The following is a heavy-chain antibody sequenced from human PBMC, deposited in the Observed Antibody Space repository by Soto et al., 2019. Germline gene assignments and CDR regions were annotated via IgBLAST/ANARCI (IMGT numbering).Heavy chain of an antibody. J-gene: IGHJ4*02. V-gene: IGHV4-31*03. CDR3: ARRPSVVVPAAYFDY. CDR1: GGSISSGGYY. CDR2: IYYSGST. Sequence: SETLSLTCTVSGGSISSGGYYWSWIRQHPGKGLEWIGYIYYSGSTYYNPSLKSRVTISVDTSKNQFSLKLSSVTAADTAVYYCARRPSVVVPAAYFDYWGQGTLVTVSS. D-gene: IGHD2-2*01.